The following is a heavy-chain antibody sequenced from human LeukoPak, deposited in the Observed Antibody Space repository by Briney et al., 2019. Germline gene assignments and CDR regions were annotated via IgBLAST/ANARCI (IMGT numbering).Heavy chain of an antibody. CDR1: GFTVSSNY. CDR2: IYSGGST. Sequence: GGSLRLSCAASGFTVSSNYMSWVRQAPGKGLEWVSVIYSGGSTYYADSVKGRFTISRDNSKNTLYLQMNSLRAEDTAVYYCARENPYGDYGGAFDYWGQGTLVTVSS. CDR3: ARENPYGDYGGAFDY. D-gene: IGHD4-17*01. J-gene: IGHJ4*02. V-gene: IGHV3-53*01.